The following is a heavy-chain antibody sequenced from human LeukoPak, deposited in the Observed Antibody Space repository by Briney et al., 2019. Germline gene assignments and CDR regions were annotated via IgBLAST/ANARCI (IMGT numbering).Heavy chain of an antibody. CDR3: ARLLMATVTTFDY. V-gene: IGHV4-39*01. Sequence: SETLSLTCTVSGGSIRGISYYWGWVRRPPGKGLEWIGSIYYSGDTYYNPSLKSRVTLSVDMSKNQISLRLSSVTAADTAVYYCARLLMATVTTFDYWGQGTLVTVSS. CDR2: IYYSGDT. D-gene: IGHD4-17*01. J-gene: IGHJ4*02. CDR1: GGSIRGISYY.